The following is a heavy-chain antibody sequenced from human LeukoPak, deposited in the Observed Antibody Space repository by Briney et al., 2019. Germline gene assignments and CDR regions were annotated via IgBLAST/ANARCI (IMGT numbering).Heavy chain of an antibody. CDR3: ARDPFSDSSGYYFDY. J-gene: IGHJ4*02. Sequence: GGSLRLSCAASGFTFSSYAMHWVRQAPGKGLEWVAVISYDGSNKYYADSVKGRFTISRDNSKNTLYLQMNSLRAEDTAVYYCARDPFSDSSGYYFDYWGQGTLVTVSS. V-gene: IGHV3-30*04. CDR2: ISYDGSNK. D-gene: IGHD3-22*01. CDR1: GFTFSSYA.